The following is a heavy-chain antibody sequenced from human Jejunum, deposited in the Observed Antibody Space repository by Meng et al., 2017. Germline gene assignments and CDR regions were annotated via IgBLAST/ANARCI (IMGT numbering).Heavy chain of an antibody. J-gene: IGHJ5*02. V-gene: IGHV4-39*01. CDR3: ARPHTSA. Sequence: QLQLQESGSGLVKPSETLSLTCTVSGGSISSSSYYWGWIRQPPGKGLEWMGTMYYHGSTYYNPSLKSRVTISVDTSKNQFSLKLSSVTAADTAVYYCARPHTSAWGQGTLVTVSS. CDR1: GGSISSSSYY. D-gene: IGHD2-21*01. CDR2: MYYHGST.